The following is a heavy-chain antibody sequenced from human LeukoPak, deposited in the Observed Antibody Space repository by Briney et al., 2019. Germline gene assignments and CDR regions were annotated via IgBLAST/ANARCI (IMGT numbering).Heavy chain of an antibody. CDR3: ATDLVGATTTRGVEYFQH. CDR2: FDPEDGET. J-gene: IGHJ1*01. Sequence: GASVTVSCKVSGYTLTELSMHWVRQAPGKGLEWMGGFDPEDGETIYAQKFQGRVTMTEDTSTDTAYMELSSLRSEDTAVYYCATDLVGATTTRGVEYFQHWGQGTLVTVSS. D-gene: IGHD1-26*01. CDR1: GYTLTELS. V-gene: IGHV1-24*01.